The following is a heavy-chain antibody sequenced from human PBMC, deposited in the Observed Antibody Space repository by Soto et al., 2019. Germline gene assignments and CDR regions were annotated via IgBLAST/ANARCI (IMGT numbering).Heavy chain of an antibody. CDR1: GGSISSSSYY. V-gene: IGHV4-39*01. Sequence: SETLSLTCTVSGGSISSSSYYWGWIRQPPGKGLEWIGSIYYSGSTYYNPSLKSRVTISVDTSKNQFSLKLSSVTAADTAVYYCARLDTASRYDFDYWGQGTLVTVSS. CDR3: ARLDTASRYDFDY. CDR2: IYYSGST. J-gene: IGHJ4*02. D-gene: IGHD5-18*01.